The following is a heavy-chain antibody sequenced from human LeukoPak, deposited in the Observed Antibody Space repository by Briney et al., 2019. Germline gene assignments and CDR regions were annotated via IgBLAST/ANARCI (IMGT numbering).Heavy chain of an antibody. CDR2: IYYSGST. V-gene: IGHV4-39*07. CDR1: GGSIRSSTDY. CDR3: ARGVIAAGGNDFDY. D-gene: IGHD6-13*01. J-gene: IGHJ4*02. Sequence: SETLSLTCTVSGGSIRSSTDYWGWIRQPPGKELEWIGSIYYSGSTYYNPSLKSRVTISVDTSKNQFSVKLSSVTAADTAVYYCARGVIAAGGNDFDYWGQGTLVTVSS.